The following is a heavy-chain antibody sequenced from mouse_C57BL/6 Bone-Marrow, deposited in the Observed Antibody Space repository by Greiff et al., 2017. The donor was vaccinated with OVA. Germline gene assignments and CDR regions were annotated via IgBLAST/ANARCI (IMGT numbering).Heavy chain of an antibody. D-gene: IGHD1-1*01. V-gene: IGHV1-81*01. CDR2: IYPRSGNT. Sequence: QVHVKESGAELARPGASVKLSCKASGYTFTSYGISWVKQRTGQGLEWIGEIYPRSGNTYYNEKFKGKATLTADKSSSTAYMELRSLTSEDSAVYFCAREIITTVVAHWYFDVWGTGTTVTVSS. CDR1: GYTFTSYG. J-gene: IGHJ1*03. CDR3: AREIITTVVAHWYFDV.